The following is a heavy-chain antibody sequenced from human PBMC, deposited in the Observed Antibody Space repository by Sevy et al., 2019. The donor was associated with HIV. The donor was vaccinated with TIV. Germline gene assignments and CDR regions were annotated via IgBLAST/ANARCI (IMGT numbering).Heavy chain of an antibody. D-gene: IGHD3-3*01. V-gene: IGHV6-1*01. CDR3: ARDSPPHDFWPLIFDY. CDR2: TYHRSKWSS. Sequence: KQSQTLSLTCAISGDSVSRNSVAWNWIRQSPSRGLEWLGRTYHRSKWSSDYVASLGNRITINADTSKNQVSLQLKSVTPEDTAVYYCARDSPPHDFWPLIFDYWGQGTPVTVSS. J-gene: IGHJ4*02. CDR1: GDSVSRNSVA.